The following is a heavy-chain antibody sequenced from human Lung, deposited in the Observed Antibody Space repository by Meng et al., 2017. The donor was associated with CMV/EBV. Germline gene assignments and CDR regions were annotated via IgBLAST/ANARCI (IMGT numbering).Heavy chain of an antibody. CDR1: GFTFSNFW. CDR2: IEDNGSGV. Sequence: GESLKISCAASGFTFSNFWMNWVRQAPGKGLEWVANIEDNGSGVYYLDSVKGRFTISRDNARNALYLQMDSLRVEDTAVYYCYMGHYSGAWGQGTLVTVSS. J-gene: IGHJ5*02. D-gene: IGHD1-26*01. V-gene: IGHV3-7*01. CDR3: YMGHYSGA.